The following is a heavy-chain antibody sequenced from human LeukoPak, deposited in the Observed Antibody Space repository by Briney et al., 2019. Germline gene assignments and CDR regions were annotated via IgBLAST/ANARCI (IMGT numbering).Heavy chain of an antibody. CDR1: GGSISSYY. CDR3: AGHHPRNTVDF. CDR2: ISYSGST. Sequence: SETLSLTCTVSGGSISSYYWSWIRQPPGKGLEWIGYISYSGSTNYNPSLESRVTISLDTSKNQFSLKLSSVTAADTAVYYCAGHHPRNTVDFWGQGTLVTVSS. V-gene: IGHV4-59*08. D-gene: IGHD2/OR15-2a*01. J-gene: IGHJ4*02.